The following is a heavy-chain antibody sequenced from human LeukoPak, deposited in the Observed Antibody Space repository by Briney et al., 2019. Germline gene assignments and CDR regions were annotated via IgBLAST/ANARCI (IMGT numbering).Heavy chain of an antibody. CDR1: GFTFSDYY. CDR2: ISSSGSTI. J-gene: IGHJ3*02. Sequence: VGSLRLSCAASGFTFSDYYMSWIRQAPGKGLKWVSDISSSGSTIYYADSVKGRFTISRDNAKNSLYLQMNSLRAEDTAVYYCAMRRGGYDDAFDIWGQGTMVTVSS. D-gene: IGHD5-12*01. CDR3: AMRRGGYDDAFDI. V-gene: IGHV3-11*01.